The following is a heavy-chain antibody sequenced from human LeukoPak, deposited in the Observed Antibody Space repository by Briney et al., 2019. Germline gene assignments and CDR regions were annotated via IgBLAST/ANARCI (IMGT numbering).Heavy chain of an antibody. CDR1: GFTFSSYS. J-gene: IGHJ5*02. D-gene: IGHD6-19*01. CDR2: ISSSSSYI. Sequence: GGSLRLSCAASGFTFSSYSMNWVRQAPGKGLEWVSSISSSSSYIYYADSVKGRFTISRDNAKNSLYLQMNSLRAEDTAVYYCARSYSSGWEGSWFDPWGQGILVTVSS. V-gene: IGHV3-21*01. CDR3: ARSYSSGWEGSWFDP.